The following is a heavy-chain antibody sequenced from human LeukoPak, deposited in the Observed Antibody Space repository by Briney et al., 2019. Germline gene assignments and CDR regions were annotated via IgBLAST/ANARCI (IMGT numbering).Heavy chain of an antibody. D-gene: IGHD4-17*01. J-gene: IGHJ4*02. CDR3: ARGYGDTIDY. Sequence: PSETLSLTCAVSGGSISSGGYSWSWLRQPPGRGLEWIGYIYHSGSTYYNPSLKSRVTISVNRSKNQFSLKLSSVAAADTAVYYCARGYGDTIDYWGQGTLVTVSS. V-gene: IGHV4-30-2*01. CDR2: IYHSGST. CDR1: GGSISSGGYS.